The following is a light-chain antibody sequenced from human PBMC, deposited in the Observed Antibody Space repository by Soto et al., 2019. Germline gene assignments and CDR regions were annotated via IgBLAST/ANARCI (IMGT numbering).Light chain of an antibody. V-gene: IGKV3-15*01. CDR2: GAS. CDR3: QQYNTWALT. CDR1: QSVNNN. J-gene: IGKJ4*01. Sequence: EIVMTQSPATLSVSPGERATLSCRASQSVNNNLAWYQQKPGQAPRLLIYGASTRATGIPARFSGSGSGTEFILSISSLQSEDFAVYYCQQYNTWALTFGGGTKVEIK.